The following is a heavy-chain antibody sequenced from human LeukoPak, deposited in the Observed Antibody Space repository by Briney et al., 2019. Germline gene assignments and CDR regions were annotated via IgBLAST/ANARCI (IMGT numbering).Heavy chain of an antibody. J-gene: IGHJ4*02. Sequence: GGSLRLSCAASGFTFSSYAMSWVRQAPGKGLEWVSAISGSGGSTYYADSVKGRFTISRDNSKNTLYLQMNSLRAKDTAVYYCAKVYYDILTGYYRMWGYFDYWGQGTLVTVSS. D-gene: IGHD3-9*01. CDR2: ISGSGGST. CDR3: AKVYYDILTGYYRMWGYFDY. CDR1: GFTFSSYA. V-gene: IGHV3-23*01.